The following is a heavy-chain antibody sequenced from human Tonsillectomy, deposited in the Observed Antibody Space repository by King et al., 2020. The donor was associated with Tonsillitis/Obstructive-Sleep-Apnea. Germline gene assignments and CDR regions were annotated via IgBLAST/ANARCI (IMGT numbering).Heavy chain of an antibody. CDR1: VYAFTTYW. Sequence: VQLVESGAEVKKPGESLKISCKGSVYAFTTYWIGWCRQMPGKGLEWMAIIYPGNSDTRYSPSFEGQVTISADNSIRTAYLQCCSLKASDTAMYYCARKSGSSWFPNYYYMDVWGKGTTVTVSS. CDR3: ARKSGSSWFPNYYYMDV. V-gene: IGHV5-51*01. D-gene: IGHD6-13*01. J-gene: IGHJ6*03. CDR2: IYPGNSDT.